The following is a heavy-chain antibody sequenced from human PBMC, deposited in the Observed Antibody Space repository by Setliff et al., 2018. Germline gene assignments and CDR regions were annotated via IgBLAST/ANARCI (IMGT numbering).Heavy chain of an antibody. V-gene: IGHV1-18*01. CDR2: ISAHSGNT. Sequence: ASVKVSCKASGYTFNHYGITWVRLAPGQGLEWMGWISAHSGNTFYAPQFQGRLVMTTDTSTNTAYMELRNLTSDDTAMYFCERLVRYCTRVTCQRSSDGDFWGQGTPVTVYS. CDR3: ERLVRYCTRVTCQRSSDGDF. CDR1: GYTFNHYG. D-gene: IGHD2-8*01. J-gene: IGHJ4*02.